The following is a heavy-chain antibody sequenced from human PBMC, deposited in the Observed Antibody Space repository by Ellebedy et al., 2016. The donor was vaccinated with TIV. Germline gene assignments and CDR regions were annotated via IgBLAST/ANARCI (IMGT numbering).Heavy chain of an antibody. Sequence: GESLKISCVASGFTFSSNGMHWVRPAPGKGLEWLTVTWYDGSNKFYAESVKGRFNISRDNSKNTLYLQMNRLRAEDTAVYYCARDWGGYGSGIMDVWGQGTTVTVSS. CDR1: GFTFSSNG. CDR3: ARDWGGYGSGIMDV. D-gene: IGHD3-10*01. J-gene: IGHJ6*02. V-gene: IGHV3-33*01. CDR2: TWYDGSNK.